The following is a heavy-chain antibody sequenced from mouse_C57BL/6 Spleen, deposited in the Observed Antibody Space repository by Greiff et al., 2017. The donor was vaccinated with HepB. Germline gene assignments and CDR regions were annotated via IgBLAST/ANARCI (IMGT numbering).Heavy chain of an antibody. CDR3: ARLITTVVADYAMDY. CDR2: ISSGSSTI. D-gene: IGHD1-1*01. CDR1: GFTFSDYG. Sequence: EVKLMESGGGLVKPGGSLKLSCAASGFTFSDYGMHWVRQAPEKGLEWVAYISSGSSTIYYADTVKGRFTISRDNAKNTLFLQMTSLRSADTAMYYCARLITTVVADYAMDYWGQGTSVTVSS. J-gene: IGHJ4*01. V-gene: IGHV5-17*01.